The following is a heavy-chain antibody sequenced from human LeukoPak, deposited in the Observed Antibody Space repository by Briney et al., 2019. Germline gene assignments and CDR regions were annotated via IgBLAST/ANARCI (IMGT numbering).Heavy chain of an antibody. CDR2: ISGSGGST. D-gene: IGHD2/OR15-2a*01. CDR3: AKDLYATPRGCAY. Sequence: GGSLGLSCAASGFIFSSYAMSWVRQAPGKGLEWISTISGSGGSTYYADSMKGRFTISRDNSKNTLYLQMNSLRAEDTAVYYCAKDLYATPRGCAYWGQGTLVTVSS. J-gene: IGHJ4*02. CDR1: GFIFSSYA. V-gene: IGHV3-23*01.